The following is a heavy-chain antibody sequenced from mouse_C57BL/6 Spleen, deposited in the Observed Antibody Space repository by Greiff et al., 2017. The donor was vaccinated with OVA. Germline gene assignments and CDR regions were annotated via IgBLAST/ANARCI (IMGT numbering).Heavy chain of an antibody. CDR3: ARRDFYY. J-gene: IGHJ2*01. Sequence: VKVVESGPGLVQPSQSLSITCTVSGFSLTSYGVHWVRQSPGTGLEWLGVICSGGSTDYNAAFISRLSISKDNSKSQVFFRRNSLQADDTAIYYCARRDFYYWGQGTTLTVSS. V-gene: IGHV2-2*01. CDR1: GFSLTSYG. CDR2: ICSGGST.